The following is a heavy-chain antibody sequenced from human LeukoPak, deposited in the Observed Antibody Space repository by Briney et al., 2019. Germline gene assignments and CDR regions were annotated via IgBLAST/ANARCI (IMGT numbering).Heavy chain of an antibody. V-gene: IGHV3-23*01. D-gene: IGHD5-12*01. CDR1: GGTFSSYA. Sequence: GASVKVSCKASGGTFSSYAMSWVRQAPGKGLEWVSAISGSGGSTYYADSVKGRFTISRDNSKNTLYLQMNSLRAEDTAVYYCAKVVDIVATTPFDYWGQGTLVTVSS. J-gene: IGHJ4*02. CDR3: AKVVDIVATTPFDY. CDR2: ISGSGGST.